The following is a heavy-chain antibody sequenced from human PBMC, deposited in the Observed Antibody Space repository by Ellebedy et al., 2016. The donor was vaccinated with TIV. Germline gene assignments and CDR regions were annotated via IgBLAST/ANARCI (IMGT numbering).Heavy chain of an antibody. D-gene: IGHD2-15*01. Sequence: SETLSLTXTVSGGTISSSSYYWGWIRQPPGTGLEWIGSIYSSGSTYYNPSIKSRVTISVDTSKNQFSLKLSSVTAADTAVYYCASGFSNCSGGSCYSGVSFDAFDIWGQGTMVTVSS. V-gene: IGHV4-39*01. CDR1: GGTISSSSYY. J-gene: IGHJ3*02. CDR2: IYSSGST. CDR3: ASGFSNCSGGSCYSGVSFDAFDI.